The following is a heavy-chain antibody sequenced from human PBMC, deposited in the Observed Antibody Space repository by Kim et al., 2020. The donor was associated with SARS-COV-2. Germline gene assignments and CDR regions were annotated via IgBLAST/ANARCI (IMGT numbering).Heavy chain of an antibody. Sequence: ASVKVSCKASGYTFTSYAMHWVRQAPGQRLEWMGWINAGNGNTKYSQKFQGRVTITRDTSASTAYMELSSLRSEDTAVYYCARDPGWLPEYGMDVWGQGTTVTVSS. J-gene: IGHJ6*02. CDR2: INAGNGNT. CDR3: ARDPGWLPEYGMDV. CDR1: GYTFTSYA. V-gene: IGHV1-3*01. D-gene: IGHD6-19*01.